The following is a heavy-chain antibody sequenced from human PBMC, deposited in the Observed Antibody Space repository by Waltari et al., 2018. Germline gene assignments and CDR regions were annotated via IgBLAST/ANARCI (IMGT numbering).Heavy chain of an antibody. Sequence: QVQLQQWGAGLLKPSATLSLTCAVYGWSFSGYYWSWIRQPPGKGLEWIGEINHSGSTNSNPSLKSRVTISVDTAKKQFCLKLSSVTAADTAGYYAWGSSGACDDGGQGTLVTVSS. J-gene: IGHJ4*02. CDR2: INHSGST. D-gene: IGHD6-6*01. CDR3: WGSSGACDD. CDR1: GWSFSGYY. V-gene: IGHV4-34*01.